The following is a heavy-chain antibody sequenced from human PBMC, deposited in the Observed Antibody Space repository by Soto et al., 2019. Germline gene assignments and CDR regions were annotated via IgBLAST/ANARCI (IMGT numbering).Heavy chain of an antibody. CDR2: ISYSGST. D-gene: IGHD2-15*01. J-gene: IGHJ4*02. V-gene: IGHV4-30-4*01. Sequence: QVQLQESGPGLVKPSQTLSLTCTVSGGSISSGNYYWSWIRQPPGKGLEWIGFISYSGSTYYSTFLQSLVTGSVDTSKGQISLTLSFVTAADTAVYYCATMGTPATGLYFFDYWGQGSLVTVSS. CDR3: ATMGTPATGLYFFDY. CDR1: GGSISSGNYY.